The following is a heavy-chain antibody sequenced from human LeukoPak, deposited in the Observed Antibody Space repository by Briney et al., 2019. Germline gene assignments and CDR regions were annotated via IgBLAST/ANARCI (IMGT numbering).Heavy chain of an antibody. Sequence: SETLSLTCAVYGGSFSGYYWSWIRQPPEKGLEWIGEINHSGSTNYNPSLKSRVTISVDTSKNQFSLKLSSVTAADTAVYYCARVGRGYSGYDYFSGWYYYYYMDVWGKGTTVTVSS. J-gene: IGHJ6*03. CDR2: INHSGST. D-gene: IGHD5-12*01. V-gene: IGHV4-34*01. CDR3: ARVGRGYSGYDYFSGWYYYYYMDV. CDR1: GGSFSGYY.